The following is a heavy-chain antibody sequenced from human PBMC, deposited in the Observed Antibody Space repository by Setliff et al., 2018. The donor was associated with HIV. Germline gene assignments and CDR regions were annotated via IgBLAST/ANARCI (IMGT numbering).Heavy chain of an antibody. CDR1: GGPLVASNW. CDR3: ARGLVPHFDP. CDR2: IYHTGTT. V-gene: IGHV4-4*02. J-gene: IGHJ5*02. Sequence: SETLSLTCVVSGGPLVASNWWSWVRQSPGKGLEWIGDIYHTGTTKYNPSLKSRVTLSVDKSKTRFSLQLNSVTAADTAVYYCARGLVPHFDPWGQGTQVTVSS.